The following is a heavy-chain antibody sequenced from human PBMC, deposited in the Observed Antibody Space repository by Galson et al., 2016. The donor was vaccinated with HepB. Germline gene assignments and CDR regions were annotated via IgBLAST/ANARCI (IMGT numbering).Heavy chain of an antibody. Sequence: SLRLSCAASGFTFGNFWMHWVRQAPGKGLMWVSRISRDGGVTNHADSVKGRFTISRDNAKSTLYLQMNSLTAEDTAVYYCAAVDSAMAPFDFWGHGTLVTVS. J-gene: IGHJ4*01. D-gene: IGHD5-18*01. CDR2: ISRDGGVT. CDR1: GFTFGNFW. CDR3: AAVDSAMAPFDF. V-gene: IGHV3-74*01.